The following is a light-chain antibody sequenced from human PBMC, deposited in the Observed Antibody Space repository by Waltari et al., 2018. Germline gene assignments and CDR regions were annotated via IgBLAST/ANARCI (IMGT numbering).Light chain of an antibody. V-gene: IGLV2-14*01. CDR3: SSYTTSSTRVV. CDR2: EVN. Sequence: QSALTQPASVSGSPGQSITISCTGTSSDVGGYNYVSWYQQHPGKAPKLMTYEVNNRPSGVSNRFSGSKSGNTASLTISGLQAEDEADYYCSSYTTSSTRVVFGGGTKLTVL. J-gene: IGLJ2*01. CDR1: SSDVGGYNY.